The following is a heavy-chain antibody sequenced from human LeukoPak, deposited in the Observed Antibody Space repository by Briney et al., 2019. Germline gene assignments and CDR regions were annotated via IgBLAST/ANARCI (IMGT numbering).Heavy chain of an antibody. CDR2: ISGGGGST. V-gene: IGHV3-23*01. Sequence: PGGSLRLSCAASRFTFSSYAMSWVRQAPGRGLEWVSTISGGGGSTYYSDSVKGRFTISRDNSKNTLYLKMNSLRAEDTAIYYCARENWVYNWKYDSSGSGINYWGQGTLVTVSS. D-gene: IGHD3-22*01. CDR3: ARENWVYNWKYDSSGSGINY. CDR1: RFTFSSYA. J-gene: IGHJ4*02.